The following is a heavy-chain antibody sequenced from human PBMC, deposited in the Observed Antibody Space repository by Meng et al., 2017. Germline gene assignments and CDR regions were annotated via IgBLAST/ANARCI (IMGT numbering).Heavy chain of an antibody. CDR2: ADFRSKWSH. J-gene: IGHJ4*02. CDR3: ARGSYSFDS. Sequence: LRPASPGLVKHTHILSLYWSLRGDSCSCNMAASNWIRRPSSRGIEWLRRADFRSKWSHDYAESAKSRISIDPDTSKNQFSLQLRSVTPVDSAVYYCARGSYSFDSWGQRTLVTVSS. D-gene: IGHD1-26*01. V-gene: IGHV6-1*01. CDR1: GDSCSCNMAA.